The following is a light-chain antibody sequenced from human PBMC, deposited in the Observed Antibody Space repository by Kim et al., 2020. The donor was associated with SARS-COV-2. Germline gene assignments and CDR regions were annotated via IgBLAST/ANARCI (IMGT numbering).Light chain of an antibody. CDR2: EDN. V-gene: IGLV6-57*03. CDR1: SGSIASNY. J-gene: IGLJ2*01. CDR3: QSYDSSNVV. Sequence: GKTVTISCTRSSGSIASNYVQWYQQRPGSAPTTVIYEDNQRPSWVPDRFSGSIDSSSNSASLTISGLKTEDEADYYCQSYDSSNVVFGGGTQLTVL.